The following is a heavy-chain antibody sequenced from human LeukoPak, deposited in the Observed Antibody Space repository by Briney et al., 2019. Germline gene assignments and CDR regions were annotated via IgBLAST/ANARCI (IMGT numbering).Heavy chain of an antibody. V-gene: IGHV4-39*01. D-gene: IGHD4-11*01. CDR3: ARLRGNYFPDY. CDR2: IYYSGST. Sequence: SETLSLTCTVSGGSISSSSYYWGWIRQPPGKGLEWMGSIYYSGSTYYNPSLKSRVTISVDTSKNQFSLKLRSVTAADTAVYYCARLRGNYFPDYWGQGTLVTVSS. J-gene: IGHJ4*02. CDR1: GGSISSSSYY.